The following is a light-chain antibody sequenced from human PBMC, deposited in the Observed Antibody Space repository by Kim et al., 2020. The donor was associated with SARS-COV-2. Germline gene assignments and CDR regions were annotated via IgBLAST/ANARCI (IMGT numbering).Light chain of an antibody. CDR1: QSISGW. CDR3: QQYDDFPYT. CDR2: ATS. J-gene: IGKJ2*01. Sequence: DTQMTQSPSTLSASVGDKITITCRASQSISGWLAWYQQKPGRAPKLLIFATSTLESGVPLRFSGSGSGTEFTLTISSLQPDDFATYYCQQYDDFPYTFGQGTKLEI. V-gene: IGKV1-5*03.